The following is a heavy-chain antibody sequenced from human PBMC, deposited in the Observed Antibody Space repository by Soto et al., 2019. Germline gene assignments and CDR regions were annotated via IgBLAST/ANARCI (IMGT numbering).Heavy chain of an antibody. Sequence: QVQLVQSGAEVKKPGSSVKVSCKASGGTFSSYTISWVRQAPGQGLEWMGRIIPILGIANYAQKFQGRVTITADKSTSTAYMELSSLRSEDTAVYYCAIDSSGYYYYGMDVLGQGTTVTVSS. V-gene: IGHV1-69*08. CDR1: GGTFSSYT. J-gene: IGHJ6*02. CDR3: AIDSSGYYYYGMDV. CDR2: IIPILGIA. D-gene: IGHD3-22*01.